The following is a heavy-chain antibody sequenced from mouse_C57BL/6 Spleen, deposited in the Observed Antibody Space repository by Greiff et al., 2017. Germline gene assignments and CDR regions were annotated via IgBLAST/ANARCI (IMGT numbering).Heavy chain of an antibody. J-gene: IGHJ4*01. CDR2: ISYDGSN. CDR1: GYSITSGYY. D-gene: IGHD1-1*01. Sequence: VLLQQSGPGLVKPSQSLSLTCSVTGYSITSGYYWNWIRQFPGNKLEWMGYISYDGSNNYNPSLKNRISITRDTSKNQFFLKLNSVTTEDTATYYCARITTELAMDYWGQGTSVTVSS. V-gene: IGHV3-6*01. CDR3: ARITTELAMDY.